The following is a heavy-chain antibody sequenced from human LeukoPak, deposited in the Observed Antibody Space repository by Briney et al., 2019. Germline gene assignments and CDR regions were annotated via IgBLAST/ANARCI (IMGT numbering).Heavy chain of an antibody. Sequence: DPSETLSLTCTVSGGSISSSSYYWDWIRQPPGMGLEWIGNIYYSGSTNYNPSLKSRFTISVETSKNQFSLKLSSVTAADTAVYYCARRTDSGSWYFDLWGRGTLVTVSS. V-gene: IGHV4-61*05. CDR2: IYYSGST. CDR1: GGSISSSSYY. J-gene: IGHJ2*01. D-gene: IGHD6-6*01. CDR3: ARRTDSGSWYFDL.